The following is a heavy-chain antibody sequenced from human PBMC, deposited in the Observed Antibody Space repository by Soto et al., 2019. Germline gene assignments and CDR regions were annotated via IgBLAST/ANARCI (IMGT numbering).Heavy chain of an antibody. J-gene: IGHJ4*02. CDR1: GYTFTSYA. D-gene: IGHD3-10*01. CDR3: ALGSGGSGTPSDY. CDR2: INAGNGNT. V-gene: IGHV1-3*01. Sequence: ASVKVSCKASGYTFTSYAMHWVRQAPGQRLEWMGWINAGNGNTKYSQKLQGRVTITRDTSASTAYMELSSLRSEDTAVYYCALGSGGSGTPSDYWGQGTLVTVSS.